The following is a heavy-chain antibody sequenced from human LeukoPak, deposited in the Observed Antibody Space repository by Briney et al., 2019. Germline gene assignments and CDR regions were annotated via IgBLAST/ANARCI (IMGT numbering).Heavy chain of an antibody. Sequence: SQTLSLTCTVSGGSISSSSYYWGWIRQPPGKGLEWIGSIYYSGSTYYNPSLKSRVTISVDTSKNQFSLKLSSVTAADTAVYYCARDPIMGYSGSYNHFDYWGQGTLVTVSS. CDR2: IYYSGST. CDR1: GGSISSSSYY. J-gene: IGHJ4*02. CDR3: ARDPIMGYSGSYNHFDY. V-gene: IGHV4-39*07. D-gene: IGHD1-26*01.